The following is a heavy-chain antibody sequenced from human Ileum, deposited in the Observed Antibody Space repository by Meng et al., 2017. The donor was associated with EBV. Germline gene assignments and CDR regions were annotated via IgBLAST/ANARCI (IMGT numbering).Heavy chain of an antibody. J-gene: IGHJ4*02. Sequence: QVHLQESGPGPVKPSGTLSLPCAASGGSIRSSNWWSGVRPPPGKGLEWIGEIYHSGSTNYNPSLKSRVTISVDKSKNQFSLKLSSVTAADTAVYYCARGYSSGWYYFDYWGQGTLVTVSS. D-gene: IGHD6-19*01. CDR1: GGSIRSSNW. V-gene: IGHV4-4*02. CDR3: ARGYSSGWYYFDY. CDR2: IYHSGST.